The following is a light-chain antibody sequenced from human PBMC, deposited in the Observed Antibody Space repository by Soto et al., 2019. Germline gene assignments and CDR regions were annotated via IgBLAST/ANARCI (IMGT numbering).Light chain of an antibody. Sequence: EIVLTQSPATLSFSPGERATLSCRASQSVSSYLAWYQQKPGQAPRLLIYDASSRATGIPARFSGSGSGTDFTLTISSLEPEDFAVYYCQQRSNWLITFGQGTRLEIK. V-gene: IGKV3-11*01. CDR1: QSVSSY. CDR2: DAS. CDR3: QQRSNWLIT. J-gene: IGKJ5*01.